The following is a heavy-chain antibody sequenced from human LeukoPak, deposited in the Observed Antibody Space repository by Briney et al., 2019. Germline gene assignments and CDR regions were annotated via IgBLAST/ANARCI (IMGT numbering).Heavy chain of an antibody. V-gene: IGHV3-48*02. Sequence: GGSLRLSCAASGFTFSTYSMNWVRQAPGKGVEWITYISSSSSTIYYADCEKARFTISRDNAKNSLYLPVNTLREGDTRMYLCARDPRSGDLYHDSGGYSMFDYWGQGTLVTVSS. D-gene: IGHD3-22*01. CDR2: ISSSSSTI. CDR3: ARDPRSGDLYHDSGGYSMFDY. J-gene: IGHJ4*02. CDR1: GFTFSTYS.